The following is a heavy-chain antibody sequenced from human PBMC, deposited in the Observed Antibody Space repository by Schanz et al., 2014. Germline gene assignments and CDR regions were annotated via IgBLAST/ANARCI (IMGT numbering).Heavy chain of an antibody. CDR3: ARDNYYSSGSCAE. CDR2: IKEDGSEK. V-gene: IGHV3-7*04. Sequence: DVQLLESGGGLVRPGGSLRLSCAASGFTFSKYWMSWVRQAPGKGLEWVADIKEDGSEKDYGDAVKGRFTISRDNAKKSMYLHMKRLEGEDTDVCYYARDNYYSSGSCAEWGQGTLVTVSS. CDR1: GFTFSKYW. D-gene: IGHD3-10*01. J-gene: IGHJ4*02.